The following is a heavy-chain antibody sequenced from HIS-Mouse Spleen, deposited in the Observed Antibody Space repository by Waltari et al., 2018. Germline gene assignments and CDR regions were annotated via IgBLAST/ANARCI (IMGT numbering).Heavy chain of an antibody. J-gene: IGHJ4*02. D-gene: IGHD6-13*01. Sequence: QVQLVQSGAEVKKPGASVKVSCKASGYTFTGYYMHWVRQAPGQGLEWMGWSKPNSGGTNYAQKFEGRVTMTRDTSISTAYMELSRLRSDDTAVYYCARTDGSSSWYFDYWGQGTLVTVSS. CDR1: GYTFTGYY. V-gene: IGHV1-2*02. CDR2: SKPNSGGT. CDR3: ARTDGSSSWYFDY.